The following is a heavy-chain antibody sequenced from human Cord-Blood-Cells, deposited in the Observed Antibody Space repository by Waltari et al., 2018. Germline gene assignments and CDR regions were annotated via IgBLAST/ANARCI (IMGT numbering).Heavy chain of an antibody. V-gene: IGHV4-34*01. D-gene: IGHD1-1*01. J-gene: IGHJ2*01. CDR2: INHSGST. CDR3: ARGKGTSRYWYFDL. CDR1: GGSFSGYS. Sequence: QVQLQQWGAGLLKPSETLSLTCAVYGGSFSGYSWSWIRQPPGKGLEWIGEINHSGSTNYNPSLKSRVTISVDTSKNQFSLKLSSVTAADTAVYYCARGKGTSRYWYFDLWGRGTLVTVSS.